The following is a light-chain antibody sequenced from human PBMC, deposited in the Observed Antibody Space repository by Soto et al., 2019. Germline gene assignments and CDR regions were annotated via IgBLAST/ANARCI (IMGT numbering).Light chain of an antibody. CDR3: QQFNNWPHT. J-gene: IGKJ5*01. CDR1: QIVSTY. V-gene: IGKV3-15*01. CDR2: VAS. Sequence: VFTQSPATLSLSPGEIATLSCRASQIVSTYLAWYQQKPGQAPRLLIYVASYRATGIPARFSGSGSGTEYTLTISNLQAEDFAVYYCQQFNNWPHTLGQGTRLEI.